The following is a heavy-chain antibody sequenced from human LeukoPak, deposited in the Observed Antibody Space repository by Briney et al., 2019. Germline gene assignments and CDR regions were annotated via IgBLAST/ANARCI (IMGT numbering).Heavy chain of an antibody. CDR3: ARGGWYFDY. J-gene: IGHJ4*02. V-gene: IGHV4-39*07. D-gene: IGHD2-15*01. CDR2: VYYSGST. Sequence: SETLSLTCIVSGGSISSSSYYWGWIRQPPGKGLEWIGSVYYSGSTYYSPSLKSRITISVDTSKNQFSLKLSSVTAADTAVYYCARGGWYFDYWGQGTLVTVSS. CDR1: GGSISSSSYY.